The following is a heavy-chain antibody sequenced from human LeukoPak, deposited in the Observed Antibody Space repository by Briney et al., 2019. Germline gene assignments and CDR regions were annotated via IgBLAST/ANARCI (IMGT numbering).Heavy chain of an antibody. Sequence: GGSLRLSCAASGFTFSNYSLHWVRQAPGKGLEYASAISSNGGTTYYANSVKGRFTISRDNSKNTLYLQMGSLRAEDVAVYYCATGYDSSGYYQYWGQGTLVTVSS. CDR3: ATGYDSSGYYQY. CDR2: ISSNGGTT. J-gene: IGHJ4*02. V-gene: IGHV3-64*01. D-gene: IGHD3-22*01. CDR1: GFTFSNYS.